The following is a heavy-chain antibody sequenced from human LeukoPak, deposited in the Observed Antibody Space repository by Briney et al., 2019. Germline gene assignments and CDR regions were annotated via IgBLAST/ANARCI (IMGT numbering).Heavy chain of an antibody. J-gene: IGHJ4*02. V-gene: IGHV3-23*01. CDR2: ISGSGGST. CDR1: GFTFSSYA. D-gene: IGHD6-13*01. CDR3: AKYPASGGYFDY. Sequence: GGSLRLSCAASGFTFSSYAMSWVRQAPGKGLEWVSAISGSGGSTYYADSVKGRFTISRDNSKNTLYLQMNSLRAEDTAVFYCAKYPASGGYFDYWGQGTLVTVSS.